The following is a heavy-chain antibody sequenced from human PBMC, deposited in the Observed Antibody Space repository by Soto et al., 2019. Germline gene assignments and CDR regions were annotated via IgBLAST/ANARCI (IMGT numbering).Heavy chain of an antibody. CDR1: GFTCGDYA. D-gene: IGHD3-3*01. J-gene: IGHJ5*02. Sequence: PGGSLRLSCTASGFTCGDYAMSWVRQAPGKGLEWVGFIRSKAYGGTTEYAASVKGRFTISRDDSKSIAYLQMNSLKTEDTAVYYCTSFFGVVIYTTWGQGTLVTVSS. CDR3: TSFFGVVIYTT. V-gene: IGHV3-49*04. CDR2: IRSKAYGGTT.